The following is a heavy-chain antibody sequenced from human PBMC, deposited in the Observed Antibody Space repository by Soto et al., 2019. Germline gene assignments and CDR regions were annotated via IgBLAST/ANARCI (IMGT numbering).Heavy chain of an antibody. CDR3: AREDGGGGRRHDF. J-gene: IGHJ4*02. V-gene: IGHV1-46*01. CDR2: INPSDGST. D-gene: IGHD2-15*01. Sequence: QVQLVQSGAEVKKSGASVKISCKTSGYTFAMHYIHWVRQVPGQGLEWMGMINPSDGSTSYVQKFQGRVTMTRDTSATTVFLNMRRLTSHDTAVFYCAREDGGGGRRHDFWGQGTLVTVSS. CDR1: GYTFAMHY.